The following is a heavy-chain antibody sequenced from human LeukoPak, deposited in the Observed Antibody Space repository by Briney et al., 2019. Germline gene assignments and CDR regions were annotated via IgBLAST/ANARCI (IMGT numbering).Heavy chain of an antibody. Sequence: GGSLRLSCAASGFTFSNYAMTWVRQAPGKGLEWVSSISASGDRTYYTESVKGRFTVSRDNSKNTLYLQMNSLRAEDTAVYYCARGPSGYHNTGGQGTLVTVSS. J-gene: IGHJ4*02. V-gene: IGHV3-23*01. CDR3: ARGPSGYHNT. D-gene: IGHD5-12*01. CDR2: ISASGDRT. CDR1: GFTFSNYA.